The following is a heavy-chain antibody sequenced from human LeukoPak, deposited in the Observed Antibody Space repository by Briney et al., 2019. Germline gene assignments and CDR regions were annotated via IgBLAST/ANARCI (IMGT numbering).Heavy chain of an antibody. D-gene: IGHD5-12*01. Sequence: PGGSLRLSCAASGFTFDDYAMHWVRQAPGKGLEWVSGISWNSGSIGYADSVKGRFTISRDNAKNSLYLQMNSLRAEDTALYYCAKDMGGVATTPFDYWGQGTLVTVSS. J-gene: IGHJ4*02. CDR1: GFTFDDYA. CDR3: AKDMGGVATTPFDY. V-gene: IGHV3-9*01. CDR2: ISWNSGSI.